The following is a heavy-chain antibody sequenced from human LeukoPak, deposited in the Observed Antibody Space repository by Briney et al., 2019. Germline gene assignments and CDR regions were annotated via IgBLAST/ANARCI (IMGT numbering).Heavy chain of an antibody. V-gene: IGHV3-21*01. Sequence: GGSLRLSCAASGFTFSSYAMSWVRQAPGKGLEWVSSISSSSSYIYYADSVKGRFTISRDNAKNSLYLQMNSLRAEDTAVYYCARDFVVTTVTNNWGQGTLVTVSS. CDR1: GFTFSSYA. CDR2: ISSSSSYI. CDR3: ARDFVVTTVTNN. D-gene: IGHD4-17*01. J-gene: IGHJ4*02.